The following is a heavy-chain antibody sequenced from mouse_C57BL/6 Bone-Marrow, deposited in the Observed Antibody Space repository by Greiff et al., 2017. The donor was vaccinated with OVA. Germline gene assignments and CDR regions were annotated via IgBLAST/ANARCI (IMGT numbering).Heavy chain of an antibody. J-gene: IGHJ4*01. Sequence: VQLKQSGPVLVKPGASVKMSCKASGYTFTDYYMNLVKQSHGKSLEWIGVINPYNGGTSYNQKFKGKATLTVDKSSSTAYMELNSLTSEDSAVYYCARDGYYSYYAMDYWGQGTSVTVSS. CDR1: GYTFTDYY. D-gene: IGHD2-3*01. CDR2: INPYNGGT. V-gene: IGHV1-19*01. CDR3: ARDGYYSYYAMDY.